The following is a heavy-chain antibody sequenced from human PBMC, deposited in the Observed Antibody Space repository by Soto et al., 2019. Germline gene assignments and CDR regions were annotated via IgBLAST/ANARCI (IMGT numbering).Heavy chain of an antibody. V-gene: IGHV4-30-2*01. CDR3: ARDYHGRDFGF. J-gene: IGHJ4*02. CDR1: GGSISSGGYS. Sequence: PSETLSLTCAVSGGSISSGGYSWSWIRQPPGKGLEWIGYIYHSGSTYYNPSLKSRVTISVDRSKNQFSLKLSSVTAADTAVYYCARDYHGRDFGFWGQGTLVTVSS. CDR2: IYHSGST. D-gene: IGHD2-2*01.